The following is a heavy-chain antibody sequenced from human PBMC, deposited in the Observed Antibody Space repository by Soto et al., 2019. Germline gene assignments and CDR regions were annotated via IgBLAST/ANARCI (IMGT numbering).Heavy chain of an antibody. V-gene: IGHV3-7*05. CDR3: ARKDYYYDSSNAGWFDP. J-gene: IGHJ5*02. CDR2: IKPDGSEK. D-gene: IGHD3-22*01. Sequence: EVQLVESGGDLVQPGGSLRLSCAASGFTFSSSWMSWVRQAPGKGLEWVATIKPDGSEKYYVDSVKGRFTISRDNAKNSLYLQMTSLRGDDTAVYYCARKDYYYDSSNAGWFDPWGQGTLVTVSS. CDR1: GFTFSSSW.